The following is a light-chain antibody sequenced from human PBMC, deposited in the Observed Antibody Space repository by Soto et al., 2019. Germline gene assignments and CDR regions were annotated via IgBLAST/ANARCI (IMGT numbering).Light chain of an antibody. CDR1: QSVSSKY. J-gene: IGKJ3*01. Sequence: EIVLTQSPGTLSLSPGERATLSCRASQSVSSKYLARYQQKPGQAPRVLIYGTSIRASGVPERFSGGGSGTDFTLTITRLEPEDFAVYYCQQYGSSLFTFGPGT. CDR2: GTS. CDR3: QQYGSSLFT. V-gene: IGKV3-20*01.